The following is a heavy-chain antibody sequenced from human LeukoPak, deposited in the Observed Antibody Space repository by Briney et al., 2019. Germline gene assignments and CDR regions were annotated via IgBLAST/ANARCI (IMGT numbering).Heavy chain of an antibody. CDR3: ARLSTDTGPSRGYFDS. CDR1: GDSISRGGYY. Sequence: SETLSLTCSVSGDSISRGGYYCSWIRQPPGKGLEWIRYIFHTGTTYYSPSLRSRLTMSIDRSKNQFSLKLSSVTAADTAVYFCARLSTDTGPSRGYFDSWGQGTLVTVSS. CDR2: IFHTGTT. D-gene: IGHD2/OR15-2a*01. V-gene: IGHV4-30-2*01. J-gene: IGHJ4*02.